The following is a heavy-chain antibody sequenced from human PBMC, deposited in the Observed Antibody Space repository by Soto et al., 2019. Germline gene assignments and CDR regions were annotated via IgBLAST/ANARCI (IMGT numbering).Heavy chain of an antibody. J-gene: IGHJ4*02. Sequence: QVQLQESGPGLVKPSETLSPTCTVSGDSVNSGTYYWSWIRQPPGKGLEWIGYIYNSGTTKYNPSLESRGTISVDTSTHGCAPSLRSVTPAVTAVYFCARAMTTMLVPENYWGQGTLVTVSS. CDR1: GDSVNSGTYY. D-gene: IGHD3-22*01. CDR3: ARAMTTMLVPENY. V-gene: IGHV4-61*01. CDR2: IYNSGTT.